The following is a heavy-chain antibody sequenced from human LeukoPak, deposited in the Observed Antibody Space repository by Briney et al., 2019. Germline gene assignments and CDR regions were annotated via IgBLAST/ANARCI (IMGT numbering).Heavy chain of an antibody. Sequence: ASVKVSCKASGYTFTSYYMHWVRQAPGQGLGWMGIINPSGGSTSYAQKFQGRVTMTRDTSTSTVYMELSSLRSEDTAVYYCTMGEYYYGSGSSPLDYWGRGTLVTVSS. J-gene: IGHJ4*02. CDR3: TMGEYYYGSGSSPLDY. D-gene: IGHD3-10*01. CDR2: INPSGGST. V-gene: IGHV1-46*03. CDR1: GYTFTSYY.